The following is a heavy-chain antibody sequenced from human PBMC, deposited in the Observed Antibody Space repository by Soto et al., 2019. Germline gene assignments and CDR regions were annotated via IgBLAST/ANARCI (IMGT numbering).Heavy chain of an antibody. J-gene: IGHJ6*03. CDR1: GDSVSGDSAA. V-gene: IGHV6-1*01. CDR2: TYYRSRWYN. CDR3: AGTTSHHWLYMDV. Sequence: QVQLQESGPGLVKPSQTLSVSCAISGDSVSGDSAAWNWVRLSPSRGLEWLARTYYRSRWYNDYAVSVRSRITVNADTSKNQFSLQLTSVTPEDTAIYICAGTTSHHWLYMDVWGRGTTVTVSS. D-gene: IGHD1-1*01.